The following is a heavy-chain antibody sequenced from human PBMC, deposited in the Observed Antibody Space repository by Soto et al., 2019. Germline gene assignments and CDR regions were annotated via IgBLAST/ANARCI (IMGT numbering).Heavy chain of an antibody. CDR3: VRDYENSKYYLDN. CDR1: GFTFHGST. CDR2: ISIKPNNFAT. D-gene: IGHD3-22*01. V-gene: IGHV3-73*01. J-gene: IGHJ4*02. Sequence: GDSLKISCVGSGFTFHGSTMHWVRQASGKGLEWIGLISIKPNNFATVYAASVTGRFTISRDDSKNTAYLEMDSLKTEDTALCYCVRDYENSKYYLDNWGRGTRVTVSA.